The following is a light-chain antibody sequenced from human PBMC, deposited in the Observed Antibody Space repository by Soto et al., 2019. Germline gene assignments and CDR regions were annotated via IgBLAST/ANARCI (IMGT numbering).Light chain of an antibody. CDR3: QKYNSAPLT. CDR2: TAS. CDR1: QNITTY. J-gene: IGKJ4*01. Sequence: DIQVTQSPSSLSASVGDRVTITCRASQNITTYLHWYQQRPGKPPKLLIHTASTLQSGVPSRFSGSGSGTDFILTISSLQPEDVAAYYCQKYNSAPLTFGGGTKVEIK. V-gene: IGKV1-39*01.